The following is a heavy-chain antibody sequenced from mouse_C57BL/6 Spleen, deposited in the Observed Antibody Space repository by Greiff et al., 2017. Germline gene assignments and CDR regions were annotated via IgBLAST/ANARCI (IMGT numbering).Heavy chain of an antibody. CDR2: INYDGSST. CDR1: GFTFSDYY. D-gene: IGHD3-2*02. CDR3: ARDDASSGYAFAY. V-gene: IGHV5-16*01. Sequence: EVKLVESEGGLVQPGSSMKLSCTASGFTFSDYYMAWVRQVPEKGLEWVANINYDGSSTYYLDSLKSRFIISRDNAKNILYLQMSSLKSEDTAMYYWARDDASSGYAFAYWGQGTLVTVSA. J-gene: IGHJ3*01.